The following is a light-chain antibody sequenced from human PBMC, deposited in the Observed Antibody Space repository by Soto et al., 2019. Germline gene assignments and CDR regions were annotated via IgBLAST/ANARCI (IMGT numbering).Light chain of an antibody. CDR3: CSYASSSTFWV. J-gene: IGLJ3*02. Sequence: QSALTQPASVSGSPGQSITISCTGTSSAVGSYNLVSWYQQHPGKAPKLMIYEGSKRPSGVSNRVSGSKSGNTASLTISGLQAEDEADYYCCSYASSSTFWVFGGGTKLTVL. CDR2: EGS. V-gene: IGLV2-23*03. CDR1: SSAVGSYNL.